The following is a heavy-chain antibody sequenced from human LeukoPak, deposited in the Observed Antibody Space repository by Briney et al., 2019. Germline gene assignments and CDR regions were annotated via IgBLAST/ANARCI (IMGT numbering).Heavy chain of an antibody. Sequence: GGSLRLSCAASGFTFSSYGMHWVRQAPGKGLEWVAFIRYDGSNKYYADSVKGRFTITRDNSKNTLYLQMNSLRAEDTAVYYCANVVVPAAISSEYFQHWGQGTLVTVSS. V-gene: IGHV3-30*02. CDR3: ANVVVPAAISSEYFQH. CDR2: IRYDGSNK. CDR1: GFTFSSYG. J-gene: IGHJ1*01. D-gene: IGHD2-2*02.